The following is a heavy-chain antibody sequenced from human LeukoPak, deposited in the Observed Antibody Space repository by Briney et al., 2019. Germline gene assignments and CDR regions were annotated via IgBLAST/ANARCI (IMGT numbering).Heavy chain of an antibody. J-gene: IGHJ6*02. CDR1: GFTFSSYA. CDR2: ISGSGGST. D-gene: IGHD2-2*01. CDR3: ATRPAAFYGMDV. V-gene: IGHV3-23*01. Sequence: PGGSLRLSCAASGFTFSSYAMSWVRQAPGKGLEWVSAISGSGGSTYYADSAKGRFTISRDNSKNTLYLQMNSLRAEDTAVYYCATRPAAFYGMDVWGQGTTVTVSS.